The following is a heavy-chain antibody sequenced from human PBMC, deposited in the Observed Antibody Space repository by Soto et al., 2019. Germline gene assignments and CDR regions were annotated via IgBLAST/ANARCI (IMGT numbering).Heavy chain of an antibody. CDR3: VRDGWYSIQAPY. J-gene: IGHJ4*02. D-gene: IGHD6-19*01. Sequence: QEQLVESGGGVVQPGRSLRLSCAASGFTFSSHGMHWVRQAPGKGLEWVAVIWYDGSNKYYADSVKGRFTISRDDSKNMVYLQMNSLRAEDTAVYYCVRDGWYSIQAPYWGQGTLVTVSS. CDR1: GFTFSSHG. V-gene: IGHV3-33*01. CDR2: IWYDGSNK.